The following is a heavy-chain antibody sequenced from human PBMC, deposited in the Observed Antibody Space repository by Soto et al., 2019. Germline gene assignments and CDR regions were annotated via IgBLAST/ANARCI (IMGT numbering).Heavy chain of an antibody. CDR1: GFTFTTYA. J-gene: IGHJ4*02. CDR3: ARDPDGGQWLFNY. CDR2: VSSDGTNK. V-gene: IGHV3-33*01. Sequence: QVQLVESGGSVVQPGTSLRLSCAASGFTFTTYAMNWVRQAPGQGLEWVAMVSSDGTNKNYADSVKGRFTVSRDNSKNTLWLQMDSLRAEDTAVYYCARDPDGGQWLFNYWGQGSLVTVSS. D-gene: IGHD6-19*01.